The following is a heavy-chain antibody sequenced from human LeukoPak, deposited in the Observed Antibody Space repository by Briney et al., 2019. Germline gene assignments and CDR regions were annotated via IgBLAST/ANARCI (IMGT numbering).Heavy chain of an antibody. V-gene: IGHV4-34*01. CDR1: GGSFSGYY. J-gene: IGHJ6*02. Sequence: DHSETLSLTCAVYGGSFSGYYWSWIRQPPGKGLEWIGEINHSGSTNYNPSLKSRVTISVDTSKNQFSLKLSSVTAADTAVYYCARGRAGHSYGYHYYYGMDVWGQGTTVTVSS. D-gene: IGHD5-18*01. CDR3: ARGRAGHSYGYHYYYGMDV. CDR2: INHSGST.